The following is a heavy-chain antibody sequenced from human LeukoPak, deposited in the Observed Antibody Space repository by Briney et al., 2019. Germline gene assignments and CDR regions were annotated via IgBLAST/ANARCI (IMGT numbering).Heavy chain of an antibody. J-gene: IGHJ5*02. D-gene: IGHD4-23*01. CDR2: IYSGGST. CDR1: GFTVSSNY. Sequence: GGSLRLSCAASGFTVSSNYMSWVRQAPGKGLEWVSVIYSGGSTYYTDSVTGRFTISRDNSKNTLYLQMNSLRAEDTAVYYCAALPAATVVTWGQGTLVTVSS. V-gene: IGHV3-66*02. CDR3: AALPAATVVT.